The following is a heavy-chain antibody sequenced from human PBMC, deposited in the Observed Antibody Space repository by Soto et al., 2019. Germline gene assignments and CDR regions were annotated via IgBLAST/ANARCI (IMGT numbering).Heavy chain of an antibody. CDR3: AHSSSSWYVNGMDV. Sequence: KSGPTLVNPTHTLTLTCTFSGFSLSTSGVGVGWIRQPPGKALEWLALIYWNDDKRYSPSLKSRLTITKDTSKNQVVLTMTNMEPVDTATYYCAHSSSSWYVNGMDVWGQGTTVTVSS. J-gene: IGHJ6*02. V-gene: IGHV2-5*01. CDR2: IYWNDDK. D-gene: IGHD6-13*01. CDR1: GFSLSTSGVG.